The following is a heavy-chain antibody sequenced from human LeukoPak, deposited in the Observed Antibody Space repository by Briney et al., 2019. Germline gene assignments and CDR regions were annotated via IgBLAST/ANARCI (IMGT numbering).Heavy chain of an antibody. J-gene: IGHJ4*02. CDR2: ISSSSSTI. D-gene: IGHD6-13*01. Sequence: GGSLRLSCAASGFTFSSYSMNWVRQAPGKGLEWVSYISSSSSTIYYADSVKGRFTISRDNARNSLYLQMNSLRAEDTAVYYCAGRGTGSSWDYWGQGTLVTVSS. CDR3: AGRGTGSSWDY. V-gene: IGHV3-48*04. CDR1: GFTFSSYS.